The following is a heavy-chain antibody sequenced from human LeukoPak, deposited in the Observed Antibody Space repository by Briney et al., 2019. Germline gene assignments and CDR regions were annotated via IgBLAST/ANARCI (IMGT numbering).Heavy chain of an antibody. J-gene: IGHJ4*02. Sequence: PGGSLRLSCAASGFTFSSYGMSWVRQAPGKGLEWVSAISDNGGSTYYADSVKGRFTISRDNSKNTLYLQMNSLRAEDTAVYYCAKTAPYSGYDYGPFDYWGQGTLVTVSS. V-gene: IGHV3-23*01. D-gene: IGHD5-12*01. CDR2: ISDNGGST. CDR3: AKTAPYSGYDYGPFDY. CDR1: GFTFSSYG.